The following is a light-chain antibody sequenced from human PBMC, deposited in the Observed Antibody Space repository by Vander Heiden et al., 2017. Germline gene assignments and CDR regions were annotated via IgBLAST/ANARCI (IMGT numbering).Light chain of an antibody. CDR1: QSIYSN. CDR2: AAS. V-gene: IGKV1-39*01. J-gene: IGKJ1*01. Sequence: DIKMTQSPSSLSASVGDRVTITCRASQSIYSNLNWYQQKPGKAPKLLIYAASSLQSGVPSRFSGSGYGTDFTLTISSLQPEDFAAYYCQQTDSIPPWTFGQGTKVEIK. CDR3: QQTDSIPPWT.